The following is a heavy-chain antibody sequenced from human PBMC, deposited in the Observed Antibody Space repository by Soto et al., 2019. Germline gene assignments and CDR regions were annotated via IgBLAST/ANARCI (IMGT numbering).Heavy chain of an antibody. J-gene: IGHJ4*02. Sequence: QVQLQQWGAGLLKPSETLSLTCAVYGGPFSGYYWSWIRQPPGKGLEWIGEINHSGSANYNPSLKSRVTISQDTSKHQFSHKVTSVTAADTAVYYCARGQYHDVLTGYRNGVFDYWGQGTLVTVSS. D-gene: IGHD3-9*01. CDR3: ARGQYHDVLTGYRNGVFDY. CDR2: INHSGSA. CDR1: GGPFSGYY. V-gene: IGHV4-34*01.